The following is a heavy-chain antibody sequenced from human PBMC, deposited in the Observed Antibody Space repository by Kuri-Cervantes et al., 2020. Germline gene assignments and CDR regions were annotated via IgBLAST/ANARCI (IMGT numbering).Heavy chain of an antibody. V-gene: IGHV3-74*01. CDR1: GFTFSSYW. CDR2: VSGDGSST. Sequence: GGSLRLSCAASGFTFSSYWMHWVRQAPGKGLVWVSRVSGDGSSTSYADSVKGRFTISRDNSKNTLYLQMSSLRAEDTAVYYCAREPSTSLALYYYYGMDVWGQGTTVTVSS. D-gene: IGHD2-2*01. CDR3: AREPSTSLALYYYYGMDV. J-gene: IGHJ6*02.